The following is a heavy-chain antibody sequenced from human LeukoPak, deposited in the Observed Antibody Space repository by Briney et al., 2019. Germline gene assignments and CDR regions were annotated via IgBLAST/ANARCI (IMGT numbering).Heavy chain of an antibody. Sequence: SETLSLTCAVYGVSFSDYYWSWIRQPPGKGLEWIGEINHSGSTNYNPSLKSRVTISVDTSKNQFSLKLSSVTAADTAGYYCARGAWDCSSTSCYVNWFDPWGQGTLVTVSS. J-gene: IGHJ5*02. D-gene: IGHD2-2*01. V-gene: IGHV4-34*01. CDR3: ARGAWDCSSTSCYVNWFDP. CDR2: INHSGST. CDR1: GVSFSDYY.